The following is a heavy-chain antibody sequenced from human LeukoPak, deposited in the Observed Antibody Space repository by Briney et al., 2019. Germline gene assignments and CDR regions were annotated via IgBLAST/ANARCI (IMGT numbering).Heavy chain of an antibody. D-gene: IGHD4-11*01. Sequence: GGSLRLSCAASGFTVSSNYMSWVRQAPGKGLEWVSVIYSGGSTYYADSVKGRFTISRDNSKNTRYLQMNNLRAEDTAVYYCARDSPLQSPGGVDYYYGMDVWGQGTTVTVSS. CDR2: IYSGGST. CDR3: ARDSPLQSPGGVDYYYGMDV. V-gene: IGHV3-66*01. CDR1: GFTVSSNY. J-gene: IGHJ6*02.